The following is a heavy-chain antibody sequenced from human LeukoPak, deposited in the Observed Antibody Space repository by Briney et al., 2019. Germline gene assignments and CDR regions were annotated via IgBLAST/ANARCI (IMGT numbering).Heavy chain of an antibody. Sequence: PSETLSLTCTVSGGSISSYYWSWIRQPPGKGLEWIGYIYYSGITNYNTSLKSRVTISVDTSKNQFSLKLSSVTAADTAVYYCARGSMVRGGAHFDPWGQGILVTVSS. J-gene: IGHJ5*02. V-gene: IGHV4-59*01. D-gene: IGHD3-10*01. CDR1: GGSISSYY. CDR3: ARGSMVRGGAHFDP. CDR2: IYYSGIT.